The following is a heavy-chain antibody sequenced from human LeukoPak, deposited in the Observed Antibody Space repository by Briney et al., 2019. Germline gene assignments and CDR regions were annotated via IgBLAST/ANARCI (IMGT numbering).Heavy chain of an antibody. D-gene: IGHD2-2*01. CDR2: ISSSSSYI. V-gene: IGHV3-21*01. J-gene: IGHJ3*02. Sequence: GGSLRLSCAASGFTFRNYHMNWVRQAPGKGLEWVSSISSSSSYIYYADSVKGRFTISRDNAKNSLYLQMNSLRAEDTAVYYCARPPTDCSSTSCYVICDIWGQGTMVTVSS. CDR3: ARPPTDCSSTSCYVICDI. CDR1: GFTFRNYH.